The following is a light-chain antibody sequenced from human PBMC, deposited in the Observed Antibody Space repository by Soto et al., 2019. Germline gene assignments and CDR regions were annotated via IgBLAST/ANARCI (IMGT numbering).Light chain of an antibody. CDR1: SRDVGGYNY. Sequence: QSALTQPASVSGSPGQSITISCTGTSRDVGGYNYVSWYQQHPGKAPKLMIYDVRNRPSGVSNRLSGSKSVNTASLTISGLQAEDEADYYCSSYTTISTYVFGTGTRSPS. CDR2: DVR. J-gene: IGLJ1*01. V-gene: IGLV2-14*01. CDR3: SSYTTISTYV.